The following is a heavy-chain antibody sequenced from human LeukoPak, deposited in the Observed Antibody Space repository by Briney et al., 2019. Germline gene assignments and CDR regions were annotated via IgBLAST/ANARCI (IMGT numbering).Heavy chain of an antibody. CDR1: GFTFSNYW. J-gene: IGHJ4*02. CDR3: AKDLGRGYSPFDY. V-gene: IGHV3-74*01. D-gene: IGHD5-18*01. Sequence: PGGSLRLSCAASGFTFSNYWMHWVRQAPGKGLVWVSRINSDGINTSYADSVKGRFTISRDNAKNTLNLQMNSLRAEDTAVYYCAKDLGRGYSPFDYWGQGTLVTVSS. CDR2: INSDGINT.